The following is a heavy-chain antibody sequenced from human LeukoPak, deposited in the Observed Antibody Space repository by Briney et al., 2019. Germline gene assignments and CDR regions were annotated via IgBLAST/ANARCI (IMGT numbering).Heavy chain of an antibody. CDR1: GYSISSGSY. CDR3: ARGSVTDEKDIVVVPAAMGWLLKCAFDI. V-gene: IGHV4-38-2*02. J-gene: IGHJ3*02. CDR2: IYHSGST. Sequence: SETLSLTCTVSGYSISSGSYWGWIRQPPGKGLEWIGSIYHSGSTYYNPSLKSRVTISVDTSKNQFSLKLSSVTAADTAVYYCARGSVTDEKDIVVVPAAMGWLLKCAFDIWGQGTMVTVSS. D-gene: IGHD2-2*01.